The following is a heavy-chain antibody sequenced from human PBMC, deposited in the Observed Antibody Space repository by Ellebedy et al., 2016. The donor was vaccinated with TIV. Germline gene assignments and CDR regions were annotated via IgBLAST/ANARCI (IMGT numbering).Heavy chain of an antibody. J-gene: IGHJ5*02. D-gene: IGHD5-24*01. CDR2: ISGSGGST. V-gene: IGHV3-23*01. CDR3: ARDGLQGHNWFDP. Sequence: GESLKISCAASGSTFSSYAMSWVRQAPGKGLEWVSAISGSGGSTHYADSVKGRFTISRDNSKNTLYLQMNSLRAEDTAVYYCARDGLQGHNWFDPWGQGTLVTVSS. CDR1: GSTFSSYA.